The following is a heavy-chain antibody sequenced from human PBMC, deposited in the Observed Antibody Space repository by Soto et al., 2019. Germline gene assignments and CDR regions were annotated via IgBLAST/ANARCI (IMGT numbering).Heavy chain of an antibody. CDR2: INSDGSST. D-gene: IGHD2-2*01. CDR3: ARGPPHRYCSSTSCYPYGMDL. CDR1: GFTFSSYW. V-gene: IGHV3-74*01. J-gene: IGHJ6*02. Sequence: GGSLRLSCAASGFTFSSYWMHWVRQAPGKGLVWVSRINSDGSSTSYADSVKGRFTISRDNAKNTLYLQMNSLRAEDTAVYYCARGPPHRYCSSTSCYPYGMDLWGQGTTVTVSS.